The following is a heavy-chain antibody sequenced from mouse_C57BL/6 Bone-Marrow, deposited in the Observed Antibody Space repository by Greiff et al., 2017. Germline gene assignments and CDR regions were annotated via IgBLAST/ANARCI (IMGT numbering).Heavy chain of an antibody. CDR3: ARSSSPRAMDY. CDR2: IRNKANGYTT. V-gene: IGHV7-3*01. CDR1: GFTFTDYY. D-gene: IGHD1-1*01. J-gene: IGHJ4*01. Sequence: EVKLQESGGGLVQPGGSLSLSCAASGFTFTDYYMSWVRQPPGKALEWLGFIRNKANGYTTEYSASVKGRFTISRANSQSILYLQMNALRAEDSATYYCARSSSPRAMDYWGQGTSVTVSS.